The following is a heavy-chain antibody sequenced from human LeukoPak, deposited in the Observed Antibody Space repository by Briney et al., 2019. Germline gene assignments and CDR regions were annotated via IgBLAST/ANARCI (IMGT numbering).Heavy chain of an antibody. Sequence: GGSLRLSCAASGITFSDYYMSWIRQAPGKGLEWVSYISSSGSTMYYADSVKGRFTISRDNAKNSLYLQMNSLRAEDTAVYYCARGDPYDSGGYYCDYFDYWGQGTLVTVSS. CDR1: GITFSDYY. D-gene: IGHD3-22*01. J-gene: IGHJ4*02. CDR2: ISSSGSTM. V-gene: IGHV3-11*01. CDR3: ARGDPYDSGGYYCDYFDY.